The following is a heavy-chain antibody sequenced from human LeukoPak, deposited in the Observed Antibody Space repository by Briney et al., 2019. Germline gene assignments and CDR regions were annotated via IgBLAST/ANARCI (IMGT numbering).Heavy chain of an antibody. Sequence: SETLSLTCTVSGVSISSSSYYWVWIRQPPGKGLEWIGSIYYTGSTYYNPSLKSRVTISVDTSKNQFSLKLSSVTAADTAVYYCARRYSYSSLPDYWGKGTLVTVSS. J-gene: IGHJ4*02. CDR3: ARRYSYSSLPDY. CDR1: GVSISSSSYY. V-gene: IGHV4-39*01. D-gene: IGHD6-19*01. CDR2: IYYTGST.